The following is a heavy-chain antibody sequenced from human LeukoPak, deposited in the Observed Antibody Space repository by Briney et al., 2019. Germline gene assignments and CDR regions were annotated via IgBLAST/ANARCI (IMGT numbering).Heavy chain of an antibody. Sequence: AGGSLRLSCAASGFAFSSDWMSWVRQAPGKGLEWVANIKQDGAEKNYVDSVKGRFTISRDNAKSSLYLQMNSLRAEDTAVYYCARHNWNYEELDYWGQGTLVTVSS. J-gene: IGHJ4*02. D-gene: IGHD1-7*01. CDR3: ARHNWNYEELDY. CDR1: GFAFSSDW. V-gene: IGHV3-7*01. CDR2: IKQDGAEK.